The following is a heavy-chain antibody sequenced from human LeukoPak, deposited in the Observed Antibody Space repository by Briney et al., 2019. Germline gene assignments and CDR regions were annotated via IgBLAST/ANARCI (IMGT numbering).Heavy chain of an antibody. V-gene: IGHV3-73*01. CDR2: IRSKANSYAT. J-gene: IGHJ4*02. D-gene: IGHD2-15*01. CDR1: GFTFSGSA. CDR3: AKGLLEGVARGD. Sequence: GGSLRLSCAASGFTFSGSAMHWVRQASGKGLEWVGRIRSKANSYATAYAASVKGRFTISRDDSKNTAYLQMNSLRAEDTAVYYCAKGLLEGVARGDWGQGTLVTVSS.